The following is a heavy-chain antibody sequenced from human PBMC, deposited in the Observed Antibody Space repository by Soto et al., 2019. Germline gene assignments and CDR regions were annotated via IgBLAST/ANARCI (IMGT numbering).Heavy chain of an antibody. CDR3: ASPPHDGDYFDY. Sequence: QVQLVESGGGVVQPGRSLRLSCAASGFTFSSYAMHWVRQAPGKGLEWVAVISYDGCNRYYADSVKGRFTISRDNSKNPLYLQMNSLGAEYPAVYYCASPPHDGDYFDYWGQGNLVTVSS. J-gene: IGHJ4*02. CDR2: ISYDGCNR. V-gene: IGHV3-30-3*01. CDR1: GFTFSSYA. D-gene: IGHD4-17*01.